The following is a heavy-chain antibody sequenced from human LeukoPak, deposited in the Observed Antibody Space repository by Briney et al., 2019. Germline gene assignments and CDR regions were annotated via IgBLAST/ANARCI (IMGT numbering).Heavy chain of an antibody. CDR2: MSNSGGST. V-gene: IGHV3-23*01. J-gene: IGHJ3*02. CDR1: GFTFNSYV. Sequence: GGSLRLSCAASGFTFNSYVMSWVRQAPGKGLEWVSAMSNSGGSTNYADSVKGRFTISRDNSKNTLYLQMNSLRAEDTAVYYCAKAVGAFDIWGQGTMVTVSS. CDR3: AKAVGAFDI.